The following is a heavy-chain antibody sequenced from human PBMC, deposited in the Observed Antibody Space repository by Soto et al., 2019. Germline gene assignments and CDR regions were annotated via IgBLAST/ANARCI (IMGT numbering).Heavy chain of an antibody. CDR2: VYHTGAT. Sequence: PSETLSLTXTVSGASITSSYWSWIRQSPGKGLEWIAYVYHTGATNYNPSLKSRVTISLDTSKSQFSLNLTSLSTADTAVYFCARGGNRYSNVASGVGGFDYWGQGSLVTVSS. V-gene: IGHV4-59*01. D-gene: IGHD5-12*01. CDR3: ARGGNRYSNVASGVGGFDY. CDR1: GASITSSY. J-gene: IGHJ4*02.